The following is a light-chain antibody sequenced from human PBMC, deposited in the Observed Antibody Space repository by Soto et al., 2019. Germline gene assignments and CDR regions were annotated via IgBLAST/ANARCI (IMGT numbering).Light chain of an antibody. CDR1: QRVSSSY. CDR3: QHYGNAPDT. CDR2: GAF. V-gene: IGKV3-20*01. Sequence: EIVLTQSPGTLSLSPGERATLSCRASQRVSSSYLAWYQQKPGQAPRLLIYGAFNRATGIPDRFSGSGSGTHFTITVSRLEPEDFAVYYLQHYGNAPDTFGHGTNGDSK. J-gene: IGKJ3*01.